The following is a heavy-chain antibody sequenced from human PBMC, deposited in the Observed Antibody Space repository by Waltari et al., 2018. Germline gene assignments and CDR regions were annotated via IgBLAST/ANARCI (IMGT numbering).Heavy chain of an antibody. Sequence: QLQLQESGPGLVKPSETLSLTCTGPGGSISSSSSSWGVFRQPPGKGLDWIGSIYYSGGTNYNPSLKRRVTISVDTSKNQFSLKLRSVTAADTAVYYCAGEYSSSGYFDYWGQGTLVTVSS. J-gene: IGHJ4*02. CDR2: IYYSGGT. CDR3: AGEYSSSGYFDY. D-gene: IGHD6-6*01. CDR1: GGSISSSSSS. V-gene: IGHV4-39*07.